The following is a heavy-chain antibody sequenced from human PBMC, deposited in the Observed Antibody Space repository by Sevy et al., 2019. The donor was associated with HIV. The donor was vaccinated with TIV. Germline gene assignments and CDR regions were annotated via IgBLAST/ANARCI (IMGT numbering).Heavy chain of an antibody. Sequence: SETLSLTCIVSGASISNTAYYWGWIRQSPGKGLEWIASIRHGGYTFYNPSLKSRVTISADTSKNQFSLKLTSVSAADTSIYYCVGPKLTYTIGWHYFDYWGQGTVVTAPQ. V-gene: IGHV4-39*01. CDR1: GASISNTAYY. J-gene: IGHJ4*02. CDR2: IRHGGYT. D-gene: IGHD6-19*01. CDR3: VGPKLTYTIGWHYFDY.